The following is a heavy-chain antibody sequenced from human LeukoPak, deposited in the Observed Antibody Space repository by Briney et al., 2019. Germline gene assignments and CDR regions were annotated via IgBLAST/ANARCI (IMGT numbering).Heavy chain of an antibody. J-gene: IGHJ4*02. Sequence: SETLSLTCTVPGGSISSGGYYWSWIRQHPGEGLEWIGYIYYSGSTYYNPSLKSRVTISVDTSKNQFSLKLSSVTAADTAVHYCAREGKPAEVGYWGQGTLVTVSS. D-gene: IGHD3-10*01. V-gene: IGHV4-31*03. CDR1: GGSISSGGYY. CDR3: AREGKPAEVGY. CDR2: IYYSGST.